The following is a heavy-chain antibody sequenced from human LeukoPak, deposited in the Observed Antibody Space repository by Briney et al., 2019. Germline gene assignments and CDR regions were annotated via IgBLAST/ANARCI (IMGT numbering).Heavy chain of an antibody. CDR1: GFTFSSYS. J-gene: IGHJ4*02. CDR3: ARDGKYGSGSSDY. Sequence: PGGFLRLSCAASGFTFSSYSMNWVRQAPGKGLEWVSSISSSSSYIYYADSVKGRFTISRDNAKNSLYLQMNSLRAEDTAVYYCARDGKYGSGSSDYWGQGTLVTVSS. V-gene: IGHV3-21*01. D-gene: IGHD3-10*01. CDR2: ISSSSSYI.